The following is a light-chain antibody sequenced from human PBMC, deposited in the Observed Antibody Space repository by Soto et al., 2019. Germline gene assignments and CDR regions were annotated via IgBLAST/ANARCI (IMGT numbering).Light chain of an antibody. Sequence: DIQMAKSPSTLSANVGDRISITCRASQTISTWLAWYQQKPGKAPNLMIYQASTLETGVPSRFSGSGSGTEFTRPSSGLLPDDLATYYFQQDHHYPLTFGGGTKVEI. CDR3: QQDHHYPLT. CDR1: QTISTW. CDR2: QAS. V-gene: IGKV1-5*03. J-gene: IGKJ4*01.